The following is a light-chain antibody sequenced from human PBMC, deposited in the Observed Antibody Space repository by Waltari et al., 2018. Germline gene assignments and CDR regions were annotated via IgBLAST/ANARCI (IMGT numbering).Light chain of an antibody. CDR2: DAS. V-gene: IGKV3-11*01. CDR1: QSVSSS. CDR3: QQRSNWPIYS. Sequence: EIVLTQSPATLSLSPGERATLPCRASQSVSSSLAWYQQKPGQAPRLLIYDASNRVTGIPGRFSGSGSGTDFTLTISSLEPEDFAVYYCQQRSNWPIYSFGQGTKLEIK. J-gene: IGKJ2*01.